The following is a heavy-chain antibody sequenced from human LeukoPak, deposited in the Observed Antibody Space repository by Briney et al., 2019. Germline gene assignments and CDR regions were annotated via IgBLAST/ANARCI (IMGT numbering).Heavy chain of an antibody. CDR1: GFTVSRNY. CDR2: IYSGGST. J-gene: IGHJ6*03. V-gene: IGHV3-53*01. D-gene: IGHD4-23*01. Sequence: PGGSLRLSCAASGFTVSRNYMSWVRQAPGKGLEWVSVIYSGGSTYYADSVKGRFTISRDNSKNTMYLQMNSLRAEDTAVYYCARATVVTPWYYYYMDVWGKGTTVTVSS. CDR3: ARATVVTPWYYYYMDV.